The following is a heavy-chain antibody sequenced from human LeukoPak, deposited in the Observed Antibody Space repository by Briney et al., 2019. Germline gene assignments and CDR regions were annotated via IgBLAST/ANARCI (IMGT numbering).Heavy chain of an antibody. CDR2: IYHSGST. J-gene: IGHJ6*03. CDR3: AREIMDQLPQSSGDYYYMDV. V-gene: IGHV4-30-2*01. CDR1: GGSISSGGYY. Sequence: SETLSLTCTVSGGSISSGGYYWSWIRQPPGKGLEWIGYIYHSGSTYYNPSLKSRVTISVDRSKNQFSLKLSSVTAADTAVYYCAREIMDQLPQSSGDYYYMDVWGKGTTVTVSS. D-gene: IGHD2-2*01.